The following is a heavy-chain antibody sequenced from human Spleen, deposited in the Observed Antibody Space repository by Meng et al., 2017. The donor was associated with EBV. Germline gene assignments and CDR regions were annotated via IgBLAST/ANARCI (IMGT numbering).Heavy chain of an antibody. V-gene: IGHV4-39*01. CDR1: GDSISSFYY. J-gene: IGHJ4*02. Sequence: QLQLRESGPGQVKPSXXLSLTGPVSGDSISSFYYWGWIRQPPGRGLEWIGSVHYTGSTYYSPSLKSRVTVSVDTSKNQFSLRLTSVTAADTAVYYCARPFPSWQSPRLDPFGAWGQGTLGTVSS. D-gene: IGHD6-19*01. CDR2: VHYTGST. CDR3: ARPFPSWQSPRLDPFGA.